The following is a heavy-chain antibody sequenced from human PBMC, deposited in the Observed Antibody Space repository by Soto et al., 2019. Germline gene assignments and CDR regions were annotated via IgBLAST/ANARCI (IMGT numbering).Heavy chain of an antibody. V-gene: IGHV1-3*01. CDR1: GYTFTSYA. J-gene: IGHJ5*02. Sequence: QVQLVQSGAEVKKPGASVKVSCKASGYTFTSYAMHWVRQAPGQRLEWMGWINAGNGNTKYSQKFQGRVTITRDTSASAAYMELSSLRAEDTAVYYCARWYGGPASWFDPWGQGTLVTVSS. D-gene: IGHD3-10*01. CDR2: INAGNGNT. CDR3: ARWYGGPASWFDP.